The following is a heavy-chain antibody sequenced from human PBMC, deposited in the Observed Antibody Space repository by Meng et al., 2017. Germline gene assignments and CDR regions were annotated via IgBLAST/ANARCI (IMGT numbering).Heavy chain of an antibody. CDR1: GYNFPDYY. V-gene: IGHV1-2*06. Sequence: QVQLVQSGAELKKPVAPVKVSCKPSGYNFPDYYIHWVRRAPGQGLEWMGRINPKSGDTHYAQKFQARVTMTGDTSISTAYMELSGLRSDDTAMYYCARDEDISAAGKLFGDYWGQGTLVTVSS. CDR2: INPKSGDT. CDR3: ARDEDISAAGKLFGDY. J-gene: IGHJ4*02. D-gene: IGHD6-25*01.